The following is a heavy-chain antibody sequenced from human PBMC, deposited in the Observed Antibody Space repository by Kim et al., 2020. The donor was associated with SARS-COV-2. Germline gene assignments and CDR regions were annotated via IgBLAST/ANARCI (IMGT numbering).Heavy chain of an antibody. V-gene: IGHV3-43*02. D-gene: IGHD6-19*01. CDR2: ISRDGGEI. J-gene: IGHJ4*02. CDR1: GFTFDDYA. Sequence: GGSLRLSCAASGFTFDDYAIQWVRQVPGKGLEWVSRISRDGGEIKYADSVKGRFTNSRDNSKKSVYLQMNSLRSEDTALYYCVRGQQWLIKNWGQGTQVTVSS. CDR3: VRGQQWLIKN.